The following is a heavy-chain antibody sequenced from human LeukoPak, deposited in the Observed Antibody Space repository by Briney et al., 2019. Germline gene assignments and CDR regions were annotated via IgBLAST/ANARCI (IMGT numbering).Heavy chain of an antibody. CDR3: ARERKSSYDTLTGYYKSDAFDI. J-gene: IGHJ3*02. D-gene: IGHD3-9*01. CDR2: ISAYNGNT. Sequence: ASVKVSCKAAGYSLITYGISWVRQAPGQGLEWMGWISAYNGNTNYAQKLQGRVTVTTDTSTNTAYMELRSLRSDATAVYYCARERKSSYDTLTGYYKSDAFDIWGQGTMVTVSS. V-gene: IGHV1-18*01. CDR1: GYSLITYG.